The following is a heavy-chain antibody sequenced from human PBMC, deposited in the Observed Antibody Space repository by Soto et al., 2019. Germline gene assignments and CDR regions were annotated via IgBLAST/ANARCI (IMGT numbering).Heavy chain of an antibody. Sequence: KTSETLSLTCTVSGASISFGSYYWMWIRQHPGKGLEWIGSIYFSGSTYYNPSLKSRVTISVDASENQFSLKLTSVTAADTAVYYCARGGSSGFXWGQGPLVTV. CDR1: GASISFGSYY. CDR2: IYFSGST. CDR3: ARGGSSGFX. J-gene: IGHJ5*02. D-gene: IGHD3-10*01. V-gene: IGHV4-31*03.